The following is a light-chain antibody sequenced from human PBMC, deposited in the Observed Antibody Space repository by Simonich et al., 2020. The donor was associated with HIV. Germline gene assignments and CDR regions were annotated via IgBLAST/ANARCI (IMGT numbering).Light chain of an antibody. CDR1: SGSIASNY. CDR3: QSYDSSNHVV. CDR2: EDN. J-gene: IGLJ2*01. V-gene: IGLV6-57*03. Sequence: NFMLTQPHSVSESPGKTVTISCTRSSGSIASNYVQWDQQRPGRAPTTVIYEDNQRPSGVPVRFSGSSDSSSNSASLTISGLKTEDEADYYCQSYDSSNHVVFGGGTDLTV.